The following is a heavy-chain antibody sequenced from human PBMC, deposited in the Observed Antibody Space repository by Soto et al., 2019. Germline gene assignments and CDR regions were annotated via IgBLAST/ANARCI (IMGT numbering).Heavy chain of an antibody. D-gene: IGHD2-2*03. CDR2: ISNDALNK. CDR3: ARPRLDHYYYYGMDV. Sequence: QVQLVESGGGVVQPGRALRLSCEASEFIFSSYGMHWVRQAPGKGLEWVAVISNDALNKYYADSVRGRFTISRDDSKNTLYLQMNSLRAEDTAVYYCARPRLDHYYYYGMDVWGQGTTVTVSS. CDR1: EFIFSSYG. J-gene: IGHJ6*02. V-gene: IGHV3-30*03.